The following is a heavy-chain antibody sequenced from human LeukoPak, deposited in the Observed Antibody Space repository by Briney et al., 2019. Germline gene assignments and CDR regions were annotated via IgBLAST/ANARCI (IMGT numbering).Heavy chain of an antibody. CDR3: ARVAGIAVAHNENYYGMDV. Sequence: SETLSLTCTVSGGSISSSSYYWGWIRQPPGKGLEWIGSIYYSGSTYYNPSLKSRVTISVDTSKNQFSLKLSSVTAADTAVYYCARVAGIAVAHNENYYGMDVWGQGTTVTVSS. CDR1: GGSISSSSYY. J-gene: IGHJ6*02. D-gene: IGHD6-19*01. CDR2: IYYSGST. V-gene: IGHV4-39*07.